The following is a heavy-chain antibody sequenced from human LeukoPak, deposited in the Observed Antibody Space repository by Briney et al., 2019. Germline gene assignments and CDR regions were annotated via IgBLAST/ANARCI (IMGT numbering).Heavy chain of an antibody. D-gene: IGHD3-9*01. Sequence: SQTLSLTCNVYGGSISSVSYYWRSIRQAAGKGLEWIGRIYTSGSTNYNPSLKSRATISVARSKNQDSLKLSSVTAADTSVAYWASGGRNILSGCLTVWGQGTLVTVSS. CDR1: GGSISSVSYY. J-gene: IGHJ4*02. V-gene: IGHV4-61*02. CDR2: IYTSGST. CDR3: ASGGRNILSGCLTV.